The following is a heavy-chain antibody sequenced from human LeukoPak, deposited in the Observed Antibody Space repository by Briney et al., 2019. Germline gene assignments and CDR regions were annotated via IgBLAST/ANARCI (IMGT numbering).Heavy chain of an antibody. J-gene: IGHJ4*02. CDR3: ATGLPGIAYSSGWSLDY. V-gene: IGHV1-24*01. CDR1: RYTLTELS. D-gene: IGHD6-19*01. CDR2: FDPEDGET. Sequence: ASVKVSCKVSRYTLTELSMHWVRQAPGKGLEWMGGFDPEDGETIYAQKFQGRVTMTEDTSTDTAYMELSSLRSEDTAVYYCATGLPGIAYSSGWSLDYWAREPWSPSPQ.